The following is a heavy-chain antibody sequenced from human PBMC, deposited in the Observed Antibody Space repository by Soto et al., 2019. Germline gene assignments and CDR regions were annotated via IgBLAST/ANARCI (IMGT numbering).Heavy chain of an antibody. CDR1: GFSLSTSGVG. J-gene: IGHJ5*02. CDR3: AHAYYDSSGYYGRSGWWFDP. Sequence: GPTLVNPTQTLTLTCIFSGFSLSTSGVGVGWIRQPPGKALEWLALIYWDDDKRYSPSLKSRLTITKDTSKNQVVLTMTNMDPVDTATYYCAHAYYDSSGYYGRSGWWFDPWGQGTLVTVSS. D-gene: IGHD3-22*01. V-gene: IGHV2-5*02. CDR2: IYWDDDK.